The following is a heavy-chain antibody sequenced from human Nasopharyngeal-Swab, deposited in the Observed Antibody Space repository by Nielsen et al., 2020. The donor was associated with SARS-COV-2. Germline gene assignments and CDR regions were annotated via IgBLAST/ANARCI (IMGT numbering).Heavy chain of an antibody. V-gene: IGHV3-30-3*01. CDR1: GFTFSSYA. D-gene: IGHD6-19*01. J-gene: IGHJ4*02. Sequence: GESLKISCAASGFTFSSYAMHWVRQAPGKGLEWVAVISYDGSNKCYADSVKGRFTISRDNSKNTLYLQMNSLRAEDTAVYYCARDASGWYIDYWGQGTLVTVSS. CDR3: ARDASGWYIDY. CDR2: ISYDGSNK.